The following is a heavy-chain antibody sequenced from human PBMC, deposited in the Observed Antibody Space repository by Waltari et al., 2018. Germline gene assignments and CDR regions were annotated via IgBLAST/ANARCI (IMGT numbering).Heavy chain of an antibody. J-gene: IGHJ4*02. CDR3: ARGGLWGTGATYFDY. Sequence: QVQLQESGPGLVKPSETLSLTCTVSGYSISSGYYWGWIRQPPGKGLEWIGSIYHSGSTYYNPSLNSRVTISVDTSKNQFSLKLSSVTAADTAVYYCARGGLWGTGATYFDYWGQGTLVTVSS. D-gene: IGHD1-26*01. CDR2: IYHSGST. CDR1: GYSISSGYY. V-gene: IGHV4-38-2*02.